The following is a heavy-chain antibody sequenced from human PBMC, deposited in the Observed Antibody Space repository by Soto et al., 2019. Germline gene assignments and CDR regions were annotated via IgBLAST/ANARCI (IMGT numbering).Heavy chain of an antibody. D-gene: IGHD3-22*01. Sequence: QVQLVQSWAEVRKPGSSVTVSCKASGGIVNRHTISLVRQAHGQGLEWMGGIIPILCTANHDQKFQGRVTIIADESTSTVYMELSSLRSDDTDIYYCARGWGYDSNDYYYAYWGQGTLVIVSS. J-gene: IGHJ4*02. CDR2: IIPILCTA. V-gene: IGHV1-69*01. CDR3: ARGWGYDSNDYYYAY. CDR1: GGIVNRHT.